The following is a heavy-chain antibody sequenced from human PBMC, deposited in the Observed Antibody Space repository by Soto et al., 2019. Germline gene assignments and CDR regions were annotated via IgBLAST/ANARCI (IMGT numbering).Heavy chain of an antibody. J-gene: IGHJ4*02. D-gene: IGHD3-10*01. CDR3: ARRGYGLYFDY. V-gene: IGHV3-64*01. Sequence: EVQLVESGGGLVQPGGSLRLSCAASGFTFSSYAMHWVRQAPGKGLEYVSAISGNGGSTYSANSVKGRFTISRENSKNPLYLQMGRLRAEDMAVYYCARRGYGLYFDYWGQGTLVTVSS. CDR2: ISGNGGST. CDR1: GFTFSSYA.